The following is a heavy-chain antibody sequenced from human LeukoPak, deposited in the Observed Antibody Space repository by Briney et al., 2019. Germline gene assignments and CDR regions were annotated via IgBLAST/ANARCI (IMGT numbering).Heavy chain of an antibody. CDR2: ISAYNGNT. V-gene: IGHV1-18*01. CDR1: GYTFTSYG. J-gene: IGHJ5*02. Sequence: ASVKVSCKASGYTFTSYGISWVRQAPGQGLEWMGWISAYNGNTNYAQKLQGRVTMTTGTSTSTAYMELRSLRSDDTAVYYCARVRFVYYDSSGPLGGWFDPWGQGTLVTVSS. CDR3: ARVRFVYYDSSGPLGGWFDP. D-gene: IGHD3-22*01.